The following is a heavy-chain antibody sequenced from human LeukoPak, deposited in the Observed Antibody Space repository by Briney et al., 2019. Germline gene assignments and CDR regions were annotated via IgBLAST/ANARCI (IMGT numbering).Heavy chain of an antibody. V-gene: IGHV1-24*01. D-gene: IGHD3-16*01. CDR3: ARLGENWFDP. J-gene: IGHJ5*02. CDR2: FDPEDGET. Sequence: ASVKVSCKVSGYTLTELSMHWVRQAPGKGLEWMGGFDPEDGETIYTQNLQGRVTMTEDTSTDTAYMELSSLRSEGTAVYYCARLGENWFDPWGQGTLVTVSS. CDR1: GYTLTELS.